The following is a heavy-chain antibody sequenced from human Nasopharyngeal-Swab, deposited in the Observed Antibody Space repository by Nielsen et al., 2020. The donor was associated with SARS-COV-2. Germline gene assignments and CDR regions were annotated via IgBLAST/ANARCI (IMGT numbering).Heavy chain of an antibody. D-gene: IGHD5-18*01. V-gene: IGHV3-74*01. CDR1: GFTFSSYW. Sequence: GESLKISCAASGFTFSSYWMHWVRQAPGKGLVWVSRINSDGSRTSYADSVKGRFTISRDNVKNTLYLQMNSLRAEDTAVYYCSRDPFGAMVDYFDYWGQGTLVTVSS. CDR2: INSDGSRT. J-gene: IGHJ4*02. CDR3: SRDPFGAMVDYFDY.